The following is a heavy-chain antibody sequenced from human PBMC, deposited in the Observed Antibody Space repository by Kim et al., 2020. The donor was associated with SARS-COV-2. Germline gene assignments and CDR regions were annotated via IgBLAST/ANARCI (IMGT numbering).Heavy chain of an antibody. CDR1: GFTVSSNY. D-gene: IGHD3-22*01. CDR3: ARASYDSSGYYSYFDY. CDR2: IYSGGST. Sequence: GGSLRLSCAASGFTVSSNYMSWVRQAPGKGLEWVSVIYSGGSTYYADSVKGRFTISRDNSKNTLYLQMNSLRAEDTAVYYCARASYDSSGYYSYFDYWGQGTLVTVSS. V-gene: IGHV3-66*01. J-gene: IGHJ4*02.